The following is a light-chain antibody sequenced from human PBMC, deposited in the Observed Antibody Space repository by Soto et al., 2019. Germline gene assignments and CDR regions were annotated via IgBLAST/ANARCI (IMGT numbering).Light chain of an antibody. Sequence: EVVMTQSPATLSVSPGERATLSCRAIQSVSRTYLAWYQQKPGQAPRLLIYDASNRATGFPDRFSGSGSGTDFTLTIGRLEPEDFAVYYCQQYGTSPPTFGQGTKVDI. J-gene: IGKJ1*01. CDR3: QQYGTSPPT. CDR2: DAS. CDR1: QSVSRTY. V-gene: IGKV3-20*01.